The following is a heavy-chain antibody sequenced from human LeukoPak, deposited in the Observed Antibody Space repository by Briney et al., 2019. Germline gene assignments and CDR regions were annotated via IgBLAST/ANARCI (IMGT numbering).Heavy chain of an antibody. CDR1: GGSISSYY. Sequence: PSETLSLTCTVSGGSISSYYWSWIQQPPGKGLEWIGYIYYSGSTNYNPSLKSRVTISVDTSKNQFSQKLSSVTAADTAVYYCARDGPVPAVAGTWGQGTLVTVSS. CDR3: ARDGPVPAVAGT. D-gene: IGHD6-19*01. CDR2: IYYSGST. J-gene: IGHJ4*02. V-gene: IGHV4-59*01.